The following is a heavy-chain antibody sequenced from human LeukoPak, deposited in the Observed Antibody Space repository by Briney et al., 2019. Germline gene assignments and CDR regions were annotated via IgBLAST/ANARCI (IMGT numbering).Heavy chain of an antibody. CDR2: ISAYNGNT. CDR3: ARAHITAAGTISIAVTEPYYYYGMDV. D-gene: IGHD6-13*01. J-gene: IGHJ6*02. CDR1: GYTLINYG. V-gene: IGHV1-18*01. Sequence: ASVKVSCKASGYTLINYGISWVRQAPGQGLEWMGWISAYNGNTNYAQKLQGRVTMTTDTSTSTAYMELRSLRSDDTAVYYCARAHITAAGTISIAVTEPYYYYGMDVWGQGTTVTVSS.